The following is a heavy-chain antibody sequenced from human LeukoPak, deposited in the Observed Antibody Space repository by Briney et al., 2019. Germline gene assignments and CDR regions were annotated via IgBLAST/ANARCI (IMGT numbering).Heavy chain of an antibody. Sequence: GGSLRLSCAASGFTFSIYAMSWVRQAPGKGLEWVSVISGSDSNTYYADSVKGRFTISRDNSKNTVYLHMNSLSAEDTAVYYCARTVRADYWGQGTLVTVSS. J-gene: IGHJ4*02. D-gene: IGHD4-11*01. CDR3: ARTVRADY. V-gene: IGHV3-23*01. CDR1: GFTFSIYA. CDR2: ISGSDSNT.